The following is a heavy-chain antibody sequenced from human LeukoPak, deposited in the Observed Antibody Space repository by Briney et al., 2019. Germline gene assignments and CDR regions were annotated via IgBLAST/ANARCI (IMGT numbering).Heavy chain of an antibody. CDR2: IKARRAGGTT. CDR3: TRGPHGP. V-gene: IGHV3-15*01. Sequence: GGSLRLSRAASGFTFSDDWMNWVRQAPGKGPEWVGHIKARRAGGTTEYAAPVGGRFTISRDDSRSILYLQMNNLKTEDTALYYCTRGPHGPCGLGTLVTVSS. CDR1: GFTFSDDW. J-gene: IGHJ5*02.